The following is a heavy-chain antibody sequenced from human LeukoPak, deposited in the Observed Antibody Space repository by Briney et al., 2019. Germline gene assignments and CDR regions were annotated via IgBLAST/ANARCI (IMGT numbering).Heavy chain of an antibody. D-gene: IGHD1-26*01. V-gene: IGHV3-21*01. J-gene: IGHJ5*02. Sequence: GGSLRLSCAASGFTFSSYSMNWVRQAPGKGLEWVSSISSSSSYIYYADSVKGRFTISRDNAKNSLYLQMNSLRAEDTAVYYCARPIVGANNWFDPWGQGTLVTVSS. CDR1: GFTFSSYS. CDR3: ARPIVGANNWFDP. CDR2: ISSSSSYI.